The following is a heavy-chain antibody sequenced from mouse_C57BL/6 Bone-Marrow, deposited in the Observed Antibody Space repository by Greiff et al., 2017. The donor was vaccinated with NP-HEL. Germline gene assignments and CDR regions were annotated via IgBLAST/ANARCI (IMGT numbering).Heavy chain of an antibody. CDR2: IDPSDSYT. J-gene: IGHJ3*01. D-gene: IGHD1-1*01. Sequence: QVQLQQSGAELVKPGASVKLSCKASGYTFTSYWMQWVKQRPGQGLEWIGEIDPSDSYTNYNQKFKGKATLTVDTSSSTAYMQLSSLTSEDSAVYYCAREVYYGSTSWFAYWGQGTLVTVSA. CDR1: GYTFTSYW. CDR3: AREVYYGSTSWFAY. V-gene: IGHV1-50*01.